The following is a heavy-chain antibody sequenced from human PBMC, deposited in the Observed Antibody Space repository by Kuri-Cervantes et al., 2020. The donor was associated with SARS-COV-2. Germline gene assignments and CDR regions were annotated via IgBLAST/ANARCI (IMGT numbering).Heavy chain of an antibody. CDR2: IRYDGSNK. V-gene: IGHV3-30*02. D-gene: IGHD2-2*01. CDR1: GFTFSSYG. J-gene: IGHJ6*03. CDR3: ARGAWVGAGRVAYCSSTSCPRHYYYYYMDV. Sequence: GESLKISCAASGFTFSSYGMHWVRQAPGKGLEWVAFIRYDGSNKYYADSVKGRFTISRDNSKNTLYLQMNSLRSEDTAVYYCARGAWVGAGRVAYCSSTSCPRHYYYYYMDVWGKGTTVTVSS.